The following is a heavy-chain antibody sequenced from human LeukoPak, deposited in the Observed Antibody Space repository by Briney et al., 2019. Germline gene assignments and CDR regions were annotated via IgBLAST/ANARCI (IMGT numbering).Heavy chain of an antibody. V-gene: IGHV4-34*01. CDR1: GGSFSGYY. Sequence: SETRSLTCAVYGGSFSGYYWSWIRQPPGKGLEWIGEINHSGSTNYNPSLKSRVTISVDTSKNQFSLKLSSVTAADTAVYYCARAPPSGYFPYYYYMDVWGKGTTVTVSS. CDR3: ARAPPSGYFPYYYYMDV. D-gene: IGHD3-22*01. CDR2: INHSGST. J-gene: IGHJ6*03.